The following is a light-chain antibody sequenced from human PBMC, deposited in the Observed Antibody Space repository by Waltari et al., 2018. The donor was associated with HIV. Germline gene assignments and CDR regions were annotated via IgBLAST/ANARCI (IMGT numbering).Light chain of an antibody. Sequence: QSALTQPASVSGSPGQSITISCTGASSDVGGYNYVSWYQQHPGKAPKLMIYEVSNRPAGVSNRCSGSKSGNTAPLTSSGHRAEDEADYYCSSYTGSSSVVFGGGTKLTVL. CDR3: SSYTGSSSVV. CDR1: SSDVGGYNY. J-gene: IGLJ3*02. CDR2: EVS. V-gene: IGLV2-14*01.